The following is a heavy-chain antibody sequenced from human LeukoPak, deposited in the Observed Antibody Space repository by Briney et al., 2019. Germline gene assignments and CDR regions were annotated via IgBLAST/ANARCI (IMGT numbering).Heavy chain of an antibody. CDR2: IYYSGST. D-gene: IGHD3-10*02. V-gene: IGHV4-59*12. J-gene: IGHJ5*02. Sequence: PSETLSLTCTVSGGSISSYYWSWIRQPPGKGLEWIGYIYYSGSTNCNPSLKSRVTISVDTSKNQFSLKLSSVTAADTAVYYCARDLGSGSYLGWFDPWGQGTLVTVSS. CDR3: ARDLGSGSYLGWFDP. CDR1: GGSISSYY.